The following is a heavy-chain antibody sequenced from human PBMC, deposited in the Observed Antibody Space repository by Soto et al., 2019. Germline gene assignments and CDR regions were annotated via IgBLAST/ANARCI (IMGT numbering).Heavy chain of an antibody. CDR1: GYTFTGYY. CDR3: ARVSSGWYDAFDI. V-gene: IGHV1-2*02. Sequence: ASVKVSCKASGYTFTGYYMHWVRQAPGQGLEWMGWINPNSGGTNYAQKFQGRVTMTRDTSISTAYMELSRLRSDDTAVYYCARVSSGWYDAFDIWGQGTMVTVSS. CDR2: INPNSGGT. D-gene: IGHD6-19*01. J-gene: IGHJ3*02.